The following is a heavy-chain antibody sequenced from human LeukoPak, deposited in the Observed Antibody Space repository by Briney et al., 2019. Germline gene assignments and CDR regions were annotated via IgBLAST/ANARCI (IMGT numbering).Heavy chain of an antibody. CDR1: GYTFTSYE. CDR2: MNPNSGNT. J-gene: IGHJ4*02. V-gene: IGHV1-8*03. CDR3: ARVRAARLPTDY. Sequence: ASVKVSCKASGYTFTSYEIHWVRQAPGQGLEWMGWMNPNSGNTVYAQKFQGRLTITRHTSMSTAYMELSSLRREDTAVYYCARVRAARLPTDYWGQGTLVTVSS. D-gene: IGHD6-6*01.